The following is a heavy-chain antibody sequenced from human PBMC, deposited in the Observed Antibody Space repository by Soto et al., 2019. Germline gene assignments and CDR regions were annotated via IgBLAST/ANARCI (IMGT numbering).Heavy chain of an antibody. CDR2: ISSGGSTI. CDR1: GFTFSDYY. J-gene: IGHJ4*02. Sequence: GGSLRLSCTASGFTFSDYYMTWIRQAPGKGLEWVSYISSGGSTIYYADSVKGRFTISRDNAKNSLYLQMNSLRAEDTAVYYCMSNSYGYFDYWGQGTLVTVSS. V-gene: IGHV3-11*01. D-gene: IGHD5-18*01. CDR3: MSNSYGYFDY.